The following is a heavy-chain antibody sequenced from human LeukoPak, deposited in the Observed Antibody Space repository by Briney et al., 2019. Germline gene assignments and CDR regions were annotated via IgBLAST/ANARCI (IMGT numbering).Heavy chain of an antibody. CDR2: INPSGGST. CDR3: ARGSPRGYSYGYPYDY. Sequence: GASVKVSCKASGYTFTSYYMHWVRQAPGQGLEWMGIINPSGGSTSYAQKFQGRVTMTRDTSTSTVYMELSSLRSEDTAVYYCARGSPRGYSYGYPYDYWGQETLVTVSS. V-gene: IGHV1-46*01. J-gene: IGHJ4*02. CDR1: GYTFTSYY. D-gene: IGHD5-18*01.